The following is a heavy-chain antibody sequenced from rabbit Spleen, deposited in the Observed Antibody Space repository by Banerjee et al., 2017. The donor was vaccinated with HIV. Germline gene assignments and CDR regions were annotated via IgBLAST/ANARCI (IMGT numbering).Heavy chain of an antibody. Sequence: QQQLEESGGGLVKPGGTLTLTCTASGFSFSTDYYVCWVRQAPGKGLEWIGCIGTGSGSTYYTSWAKGRFTISKTSSTTVDLKMTSLTAADTATYFCARDFDFWGPGTLVTVS. CDR1: GFSFSTDYY. CDR2: IGTGSGST. CDR3: ARDFDF. J-gene: IGHJ6*01. V-gene: IGHV1S45*01.